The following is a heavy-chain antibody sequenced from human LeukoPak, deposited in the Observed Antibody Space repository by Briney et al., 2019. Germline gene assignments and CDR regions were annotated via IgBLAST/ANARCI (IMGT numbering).Heavy chain of an antibody. J-gene: IGHJ6*02. Sequence: PGGSLRLACAASGFTFSSYAMSWVRQAPGKGLEWVSAISGSGGSTYYADSVKGRFTISRDNSKNTLYLQMNSLRAEDTAVYYCAKAVAAAGTGSYYYYYGMDVWGQGTTVTVSS. CDR2: ISGSGGST. D-gene: IGHD6-13*01. CDR3: AKAVAAAGTGSYYYYYGMDV. V-gene: IGHV3-23*01. CDR1: GFTFSSYA.